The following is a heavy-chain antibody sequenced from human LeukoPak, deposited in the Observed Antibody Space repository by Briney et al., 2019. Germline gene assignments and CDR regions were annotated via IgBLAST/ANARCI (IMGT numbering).Heavy chain of an antibody. J-gene: IGHJ5*01. D-gene: IGHD2-2*02. V-gene: IGHV5-51*01. CDR1: GYRITSYW. Sequence: GESLKISCKGSGYRITSYWIGWVRQMPGKGLEWMGIIYPGDSDTRYSPSFQGQVTISADKSISTAYLQWSSLKASDTAMYYCARHSTDIVVVPAAIYWFDSWGQGTLVTVSS. CDR3: ARHSTDIVVVPAAIYWFDS. CDR2: IYPGDSDT.